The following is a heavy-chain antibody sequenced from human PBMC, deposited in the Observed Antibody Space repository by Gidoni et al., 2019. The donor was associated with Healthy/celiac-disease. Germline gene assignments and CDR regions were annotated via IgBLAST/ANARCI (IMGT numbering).Heavy chain of an antibody. CDR1: GYTLPELS. CDR3: ATIPNCSSTSCYENAFDI. D-gene: IGHD2-2*01. V-gene: IGHV1-24*01. J-gene: IGHJ3*02. Sequence: QVQLVQSGAEVKKPGASVQVSCKVSGYTLPELSRHWVRQAPGKGLEWMGGFDPEDGETIYAQKFQGRVTMTEDTSTDTAYMELSSLRSEDTAVYYCATIPNCSSTSCYENAFDIWGQGTMVTVSS. CDR2: FDPEDGET.